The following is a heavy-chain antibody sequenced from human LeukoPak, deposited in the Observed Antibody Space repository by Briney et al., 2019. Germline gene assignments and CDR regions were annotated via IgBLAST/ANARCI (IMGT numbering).Heavy chain of an antibody. CDR2: IYYSGST. D-gene: IGHD1-1*01. V-gene: IGHV4-59*08. CDR3: ARHAGTTRYYGMEV. CDR1: GGSISSYY. Sequence: SETLSLTCTVSGGSISSYYWSWIRQPPGKGLEWIGYIYYSGSTNYNPSLKSRVTISVDTSKNQLSLKLTSVTAADTAVYYCARHAGTTRYYGMEVWGQGTTVTVSS. J-gene: IGHJ6*02.